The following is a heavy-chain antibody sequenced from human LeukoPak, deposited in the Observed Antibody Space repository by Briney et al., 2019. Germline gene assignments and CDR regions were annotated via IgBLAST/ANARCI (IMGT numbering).Heavy chain of an antibody. CDR2: IYYSGST. V-gene: IGHV4-59*12. D-gene: IGHD3-10*01. CDR3: ARGPIVGFGELSPPDV. J-gene: IGHJ6*02. Sequence: KPSETLSLTCTVSGGSISSYYWSWIRQPPGKGLEWIGYIYYSGSTNYNPSLKSRVTISVDTSKNQFSLKLTSVTAADTAVYSCARGPIVGFGELSPPDVWGQGTTVTVSS. CDR1: GGSISSYY.